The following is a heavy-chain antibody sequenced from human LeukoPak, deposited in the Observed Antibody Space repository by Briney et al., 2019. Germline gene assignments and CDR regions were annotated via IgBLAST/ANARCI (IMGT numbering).Heavy chain of an antibody. CDR2: ISGGGTPV. Sequence: GGSLRLSCAASGFTFSSYSMNWVRLAPGKGLEWISYISGGGTPVYYADSVEGRFTVSRDSEKNSLYLQMNSLRADDTAVYYCARDFRSSSWYIGDYWGQGAQVTVSP. D-gene: IGHD6-13*01. CDR3: ARDFRSSSWYIGDY. CDR1: GFTFSSYS. V-gene: IGHV3-48*01. J-gene: IGHJ4*02.